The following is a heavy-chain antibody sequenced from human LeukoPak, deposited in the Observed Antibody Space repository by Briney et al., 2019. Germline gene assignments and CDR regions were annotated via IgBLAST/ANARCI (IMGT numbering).Heavy chain of an antibody. CDR2: IWFDGSNQ. CDR1: GFIFSSYA. CDR3: ARGLGYSYGYGIDY. J-gene: IGHJ4*02. D-gene: IGHD5-18*01. V-gene: IGHV3-33*01. Sequence: GGSLRLSCAASGFIFSSYAMHWVRRAPGKGPEWVAIIWFDGSNQYYAESVEGRFTASRDNSKNTLYLQMNSLRAEDTAVYSCARGLGYSYGYGIDYWGQGTLVIASS.